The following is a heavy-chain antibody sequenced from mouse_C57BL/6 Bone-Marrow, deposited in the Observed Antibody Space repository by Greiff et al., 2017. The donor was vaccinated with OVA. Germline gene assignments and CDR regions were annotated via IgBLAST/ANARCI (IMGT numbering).Heavy chain of an antibody. CDR2: IHPNSGST. CDR1: GYTFTSYW. Sequence: QVHVKQPGAELVKPGASVKLSCKASGYTFTSYWMHWVKQRPGQGLEWIGMIHPNSGSTNYNEKFKSKATLTVDKSSSTAYMQLSSLTSEDSAVYYCVSYDAMDYWGQGTSVTVSS. V-gene: IGHV1-64*01. J-gene: IGHJ4*01. CDR3: VSYDAMDY.